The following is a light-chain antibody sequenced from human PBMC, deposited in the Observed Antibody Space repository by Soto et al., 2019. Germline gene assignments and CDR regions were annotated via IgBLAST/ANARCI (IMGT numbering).Light chain of an antibody. CDR1: QNIDTY. J-gene: IGKJ1*01. Sequence: DIQMTQSPSSLSASVGDRVTITCRASQNIDTYLNWYLQKPGQAPKLLIYSAYSLQSGVSARFSGDGSGTDFTFTIRNLQPEDFATYHFQQSYNFPRTFGQGTTV. CDR2: SAY. V-gene: IGKV1-39*01. CDR3: QQSYNFPRT.